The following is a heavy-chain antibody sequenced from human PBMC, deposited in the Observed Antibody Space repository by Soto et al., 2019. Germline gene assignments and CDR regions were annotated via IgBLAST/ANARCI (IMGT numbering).Heavy chain of an antibody. D-gene: IGHD7-27*01. Sequence: GGSLRLSCTASGFTFSAYTMNWVRQAPGKGLEWVSAISYRGDSTHYADSVKGRFTISRDISRNTLYLQMNSLRAEDTAVYYCAKDGINWGSYYDSWGQGTLVTVSS. CDR2: ISYRGDST. V-gene: IGHV3-23*01. CDR3: AKDGINWGSYYDS. J-gene: IGHJ4*02. CDR1: GFTFSAYT.